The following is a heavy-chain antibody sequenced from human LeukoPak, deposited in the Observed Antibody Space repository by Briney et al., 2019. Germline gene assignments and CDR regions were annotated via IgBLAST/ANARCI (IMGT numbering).Heavy chain of an antibody. CDR1: GFTFNTYA. CDR3: ARGRELEGH. Sequence: GESLRLSCAASGFTFNTYAMNWVRQAPGKGLEWVSCISSSSKYIYYADSVKGRFTISRDNAKNSLYLQMNSLRAEDTAVYYCARGRELEGHWGQGTLVTVSS. CDR2: ISSSSKYI. J-gene: IGHJ4*02. D-gene: IGHD1-7*01. V-gene: IGHV3-21*01.